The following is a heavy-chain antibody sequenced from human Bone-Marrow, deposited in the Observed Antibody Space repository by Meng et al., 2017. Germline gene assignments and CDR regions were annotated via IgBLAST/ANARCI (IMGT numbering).Heavy chain of an antibody. V-gene: IGHV3-15*01. Sequence: VQLGEDGGGFVKPGGSLRLSCVASGLSFTDAWMSWVRQAPGKGLEWVGRIKRNSDGGTIDYAAPVKGRFTISRDDSKNTLYLQMDSLITEDTAVYFCATGAAAADHWGQGTLVTVSS. D-gene: IGHD6-13*01. CDR2: IKRNSDGGTI. J-gene: IGHJ4*02. CDR3: ATGAAAADH. CDR1: GLSFTDAW.